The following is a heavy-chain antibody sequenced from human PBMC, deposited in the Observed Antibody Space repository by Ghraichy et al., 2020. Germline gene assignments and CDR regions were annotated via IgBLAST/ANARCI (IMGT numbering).Heavy chain of an antibody. V-gene: IGHV3-11*05. CDR1: GFNSNDYY. CDR3: ARGGSGYDWRVDWFFDL. Sequence: LSLTCVASGFNSNDYYISWVRQAPGKGLEWISYISTTGSYTKYADSVEGRFTISRDDAKNSVYLQMNSLKMEDTAIYFCARGGSGYDWRVDWFFDLWGRGTLVPVSS. D-gene: IGHD5-12*01. J-gene: IGHJ2*01. CDR2: ISTTGSYT.